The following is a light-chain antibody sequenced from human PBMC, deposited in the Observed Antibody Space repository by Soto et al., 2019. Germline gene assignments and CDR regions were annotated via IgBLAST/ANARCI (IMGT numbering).Light chain of an antibody. V-gene: IGKV1-39*01. J-gene: IGKJ1*01. CDR1: QSISSN. CDR3: QQSYSTTPT. Sequence: DIQMTQSPSSLSASVGARVTITCRASQSISSNLNWYQQKPGKAPKLLIYAASSLQSGVPSRFSGSGSGTDFTLTSSNLQPDDFATYYCQQSYSTTPTFGQGTKVEIQ. CDR2: AAS.